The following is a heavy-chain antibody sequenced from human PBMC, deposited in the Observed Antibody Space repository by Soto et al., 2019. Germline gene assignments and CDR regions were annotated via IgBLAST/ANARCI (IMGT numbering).Heavy chain of an antibody. CDR3: ARTKSGTAMGLPSYFDY. CDR2: ISSSSSYI. J-gene: IGHJ4*02. Sequence: LRLSCAASGFTFSSYSMNWVRQAPGKGLEWVSSISSSSSYIYYADSVKGRFTISRDNAKNSLYLQMNSLRAEDTAVYYCARTKSGTAMGLPSYFDYWGQGTLVTVSS. CDR1: GFTFSSYS. V-gene: IGHV3-21*04. D-gene: IGHD5-18*01.